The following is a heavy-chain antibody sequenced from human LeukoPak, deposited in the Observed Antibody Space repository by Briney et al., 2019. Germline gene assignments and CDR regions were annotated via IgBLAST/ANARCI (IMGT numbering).Heavy chain of an antibody. Sequence: SETLSLTCAVYGGSFSGYYWSWIRQPPGKGLEWIGEINHSGSTNYNPSLKSRVTISVDTSKNQFSLKLSSVTAADTAVYYCARATYYDFFAFDIWGQGTMVTVSS. CDR1: GGSFSGYY. CDR3: ARATYYDFFAFDI. D-gene: IGHD3-3*01. CDR2: INHSGST. J-gene: IGHJ3*02. V-gene: IGHV4-34*01.